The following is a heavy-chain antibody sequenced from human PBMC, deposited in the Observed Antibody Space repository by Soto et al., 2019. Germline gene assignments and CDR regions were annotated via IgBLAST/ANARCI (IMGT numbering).Heavy chain of an antibody. CDR2: IYYSGST. CDR3: ARRYYYGGYGMDV. V-gene: IGHV4-59*08. D-gene: IGHD3-10*01. CDR1: GGSISSYY. Sequence: QVQLQESGPGLVKPSETLSLTCTVSGGSISSYYWSWIRQPPGKGLEWIGYIYYSGSTNYNPSLKGRVTISVDTSTNQVSLKLSSVTAADTAVYYCARRYYYGGYGMDVWGQGTTVTVSS. J-gene: IGHJ6*02.